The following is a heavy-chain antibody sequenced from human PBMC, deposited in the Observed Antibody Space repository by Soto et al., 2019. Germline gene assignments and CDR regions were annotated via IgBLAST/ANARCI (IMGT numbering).Heavy chain of an antibody. D-gene: IGHD3-22*01. Sequence: ETLSLTCAVSGGSFTSNNWWTWVRQAPGKGLEWVANIKQDGSVKNYVDSVKGRFTVSRDNAKNSLYLQMNSLRADDTALYYCVRDLVGSRGYLGQWGQGTQVTVSS. CDR1: GGSFTSNNW. J-gene: IGHJ4*02. CDR2: IKQDGSVK. CDR3: VRDLVGSRGYLGQ. V-gene: IGHV3-7*05.